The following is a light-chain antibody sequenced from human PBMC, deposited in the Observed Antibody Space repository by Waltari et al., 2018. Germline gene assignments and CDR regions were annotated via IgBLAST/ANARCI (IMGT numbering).Light chain of an antibody. Sequence: ETVMTQSPATLSVSPGERATLSCRASQSVSTNLAWYRQKPGQAPRLLIYAASTRATGVPARFSGTGSGTEFTLTIDSLQSEDFAIYYCQQYSNWPPITFGQGTRLEIK. CDR1: QSVSTN. J-gene: IGKJ5*01. V-gene: IGKV3-15*01. CDR2: AAS. CDR3: QQYSNWPPIT.